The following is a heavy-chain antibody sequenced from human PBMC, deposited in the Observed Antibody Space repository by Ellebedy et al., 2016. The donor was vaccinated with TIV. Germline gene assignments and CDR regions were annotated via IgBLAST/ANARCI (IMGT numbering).Heavy chain of an antibody. CDR1: GFSLPNSRVA. J-gene: IGHJ4*02. CDR2: IYWDNEK. V-gene: IGHV2-5*02. Sequence: SGPTLVKPTQTLTLTCAFSGFSLPNSRVAVGWLRQPPGKALEWPALIYWDNEKSYSPTLKSRLTITTDTSKNQVVLQMTNMDPVDSGTYYCAQFINQAGGRYFDYWGQGVLVTVSS. CDR3: AQFINQAGGRYFDY. D-gene: IGHD3-16*01.